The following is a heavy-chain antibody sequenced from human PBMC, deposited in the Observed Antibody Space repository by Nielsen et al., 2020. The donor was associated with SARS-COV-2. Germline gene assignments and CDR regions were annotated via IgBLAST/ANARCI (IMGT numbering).Heavy chain of an antibody. CDR1: GGTFSSYA. V-gene: IGHV1-69*13. CDR3: ARGGRIVVVTRVYYYYMDV. Sequence: SVKVSCKASGGTFSSYAISWVRQAPGQGLEWMGGIIPIFGTANYAQKFQGRVTITADESTSTAYMELSSLRSEDTAVYYCARGGRIVVVTRVYYYYMDVWGKGTTVTVSS. CDR2: IIPIFGTA. J-gene: IGHJ6*03. D-gene: IGHD2-21*02.